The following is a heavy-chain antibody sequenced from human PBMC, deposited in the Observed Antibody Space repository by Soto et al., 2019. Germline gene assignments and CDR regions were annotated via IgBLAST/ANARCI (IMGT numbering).Heavy chain of an antibody. CDR1: GFSFSGYA. CDR2: ITGTGVSI. CDR3: AKDSIPYSSSYDLDH. Sequence: EVQLLESGGGLVQPGGSLRLSCVASGFSFSGYAMSWVRQAPGKGLVWVTSITGTGVSIYYADSVRGRFTISRDNSKNTLYLQISSLRAEVAARYYCAKDSIPYSSSYDLDHWGRGALVTVCS. J-gene: IGHJ4*02. V-gene: IGHV3-23*01. D-gene: IGHD6-6*01.